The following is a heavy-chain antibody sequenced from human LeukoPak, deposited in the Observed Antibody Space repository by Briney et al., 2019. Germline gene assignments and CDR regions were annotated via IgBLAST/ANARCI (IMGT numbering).Heavy chain of an antibody. J-gene: IGHJ4*02. Sequence: SETLSLTCTVSGGSISSYYWTWIRQPAGKGLEWIGRIYTTGSTNYNPSLNSRVTMSVDTSKNQFSLKLSSVTAADTAVYYCARDGGLNTNFDYWGQGTLVTVSS. CDR2: IYTTGST. V-gene: IGHV4-4*07. D-gene: IGHD2-15*01. CDR3: ARDGGLNTNFDY. CDR1: GGSISSYY.